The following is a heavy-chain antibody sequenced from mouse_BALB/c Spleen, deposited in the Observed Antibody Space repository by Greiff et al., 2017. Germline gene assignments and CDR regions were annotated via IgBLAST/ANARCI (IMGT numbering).Heavy chain of an antibody. Sequence: EVQLMESGGGLVKPGGSLKLSCAASGFAFSSYDMSWVRQTPEKRLEWVAYISSGGGSTYYPDTVKGRFTISRDNAKNTLYLQMSSLKSEDTAMYYCARKYYGSSFDYWGQGTSVTVSS. J-gene: IGHJ4*01. CDR3: ARKYYGSSFDY. V-gene: IGHV5-12-1*01. CDR2: ISSGGGST. CDR1: GFAFSSYD. D-gene: IGHD1-1*01.